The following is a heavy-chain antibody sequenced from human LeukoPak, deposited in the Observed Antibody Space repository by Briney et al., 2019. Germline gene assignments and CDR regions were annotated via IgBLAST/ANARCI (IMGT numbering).Heavy chain of an antibody. CDR3: ARARGGITIFGVPPVTATPFDY. V-gene: IGHV4-34*01. J-gene: IGHJ4*02. CDR2: INHSGST. CDR1: GGSFSGYY. Sequence: SETLSLTCAVYGGSFSGYYWSWIRQPPGKGLEWIGEINHSGSTNYNPSLKSRVTISVDTSKNQFSLKLSSVTAADTAVDYCARARGGITIFGVPPVTATPFDYWGQGTLVTVSS. D-gene: IGHD3-3*01.